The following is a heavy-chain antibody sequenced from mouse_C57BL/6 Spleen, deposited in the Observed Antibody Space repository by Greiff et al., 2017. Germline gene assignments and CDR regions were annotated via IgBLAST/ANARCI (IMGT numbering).Heavy chain of an antibody. Sequence: EVKLVESGGGLVKPGGSLKLSCAASGFTFSDYGMHWVRQAPEKGLEWVAYISSGSSTIYYADTVKGRFTLSSDNAKNTRSLQMTSLRSEDTDMYYCARDYSNYNLVLYYAMDYWGQGTSVTVSS. CDR2: ISSGSSTI. V-gene: IGHV5-17*01. CDR3: ARDYSNYNLVLYYAMDY. D-gene: IGHD2-5*01. J-gene: IGHJ4*01. CDR1: GFTFSDYG.